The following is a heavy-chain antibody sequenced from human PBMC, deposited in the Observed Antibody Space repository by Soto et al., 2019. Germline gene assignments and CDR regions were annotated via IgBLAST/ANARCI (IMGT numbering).Heavy chain of an antibody. CDR2: IIPIFGTA. CDR1: GGTFSSYA. Sequence: QVQLVQSGAEVKKPGSSVKVSCKASGGTFSSYAISWVRQAPGQGLEWMGGIIPIFGTANYAQKFQGRVTITADEXXXXXXXXXXXXXXEDTAVYYCARASTMIVVVDAFDIWGQGTMVTVSS. D-gene: IGHD3-22*01. J-gene: IGHJ3*02. CDR3: ARASTMIVVVDAFDI. V-gene: IGHV1-69*01.